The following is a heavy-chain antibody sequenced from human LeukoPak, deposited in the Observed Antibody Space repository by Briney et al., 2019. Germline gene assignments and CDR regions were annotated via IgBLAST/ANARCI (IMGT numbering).Heavy chain of an antibody. CDR3: ARHLPGFRAVPFDY. Sequence: SETLSLTCTVSGGSIRSGSYYWGWLRQPPGKGLEWIGRIYYSGSTYYNPSLKSRVTIAVDTSKNQFSLKLSSVTAADTAVYYCARHLPGFRAVPFDYWGQGTLVTVSS. D-gene: IGHD3-10*02. V-gene: IGHV4-39*01. CDR2: IYYSGST. CDR1: GGSIRSGSYY. J-gene: IGHJ4*02.